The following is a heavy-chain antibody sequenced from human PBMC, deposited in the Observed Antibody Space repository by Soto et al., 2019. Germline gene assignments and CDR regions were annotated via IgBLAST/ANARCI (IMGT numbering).Heavy chain of an antibody. J-gene: IGHJ3*02. CDR1: GFTFSSYG. CDR3: AKAYQTYYYDSSGFFDI. V-gene: IGHV3-30*18. D-gene: IGHD3-22*01. CDR2: ISYDGSNK. Sequence: QVQLVESGGGVVQPGRSLRLSCAASGFTFSSYGMHWVRQAPGKGLEWVAVISYDGSNKYYADSVKGRFTISRDNSKNTLYLQMNSRRAEDTAVYYCAKAYQTYYYDSSGFFDIWGQGTMVTVSS.